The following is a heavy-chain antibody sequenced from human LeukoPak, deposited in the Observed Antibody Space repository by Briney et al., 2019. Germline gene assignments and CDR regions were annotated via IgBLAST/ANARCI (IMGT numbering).Heavy chain of an antibody. D-gene: IGHD7-27*01. Sequence: GESLKISRKGSGYTFTSYWIVWVRQMPGKGLEWMGIIYPGDSDTRYNPSFQGQVTISADKSISSAYLQWHSLKASDTALYYCGRIRENWEDLRGQGTLVTVSS. CDR1: GYTFTSYW. V-gene: IGHV5-51*01. CDR3: GRIRENWEDL. CDR2: IYPGDSDT. J-gene: IGHJ4*02.